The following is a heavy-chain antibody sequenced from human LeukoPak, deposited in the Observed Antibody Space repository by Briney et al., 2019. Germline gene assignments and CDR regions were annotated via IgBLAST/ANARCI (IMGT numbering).Heavy chain of an antibody. D-gene: IGHD5-24*01. CDR3: ARSEMADAFDI. Sequence: GGSLRLSCAASGFTLSTYAMSWVRQAPGKGLEWVSGISGTGGTTYYADSVKGRFTISRDNAKNTLYLQMNSLRAEDTAVYYCARSEMADAFDIWGQGTMVTVSS. CDR2: ISGTGGTT. J-gene: IGHJ3*02. V-gene: IGHV3-23*01. CDR1: GFTLSTYA.